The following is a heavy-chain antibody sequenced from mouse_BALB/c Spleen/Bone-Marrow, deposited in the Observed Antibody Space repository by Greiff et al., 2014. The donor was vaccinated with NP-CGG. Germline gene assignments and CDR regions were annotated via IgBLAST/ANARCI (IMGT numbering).Heavy chain of an antibody. CDR3: ARSGRYDGFAY. V-gene: IGHV1-14*01. CDR1: GYTFTSYV. Sequence: EVQGVESGPELVKPGASVKMSCKASGYTFTSYVMHWVKQKPGQGLEWIGYINPYNDGTKYNEKFKGKATLTSDKSSSTAYMELSSLTSEDSVVYYCARSGRYDGFAYWGQGTLVTVSA. D-gene: IGHD2-14*01. CDR2: INPYNDGT. J-gene: IGHJ3*01.